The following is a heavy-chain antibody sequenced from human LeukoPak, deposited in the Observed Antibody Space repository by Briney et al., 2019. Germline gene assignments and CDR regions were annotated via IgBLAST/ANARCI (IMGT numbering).Heavy chain of an antibody. CDR1: GYTVSSNY. Sequence: GGSLRLSCAASGYTVSSNYMSWVRQAPGKGLEWVSVIYSGGSTFYAEPVRCRFSISRDNSKNTLYLHMNSLRAEDTAVYYCASARGSNYGCLGDWGQGTLVTVSS. CDR2: IYSGGST. CDR3: ASARGSNYGCLGD. V-gene: IGHV3-53*01. J-gene: IGHJ1*01. D-gene: IGHD5-18*01.